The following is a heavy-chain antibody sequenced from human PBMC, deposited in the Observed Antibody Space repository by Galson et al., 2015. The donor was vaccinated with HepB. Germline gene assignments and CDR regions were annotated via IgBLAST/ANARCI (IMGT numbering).Heavy chain of an antibody. CDR3: ARVRSTVGNWFDP. Sequence: SVKVSCKASGYTFTGYYMHWVRQAPGQGLEWMGRINPNSGGTNYAQKFQGRVTMTRDTSISTAYMELSRLRSDDTAVYYCARVRSTVGNWFDPWGQGTLVTVSS. CDR1: GYTFTGYY. CDR2: INPNSGGT. V-gene: IGHV1-2*06. D-gene: IGHD4-17*01. J-gene: IGHJ5*02.